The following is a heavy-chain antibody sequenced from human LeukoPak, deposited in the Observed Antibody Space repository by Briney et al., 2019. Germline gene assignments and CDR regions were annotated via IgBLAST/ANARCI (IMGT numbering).Heavy chain of an antibody. J-gene: IGHJ4*02. D-gene: IGHD5-12*01. CDR3: ARTNGGYEYN. Sequence: ASVKVSCKAYGYCFTGYYIHWVRQAPGQGLAWMGWINPYSGDTTYALKFHGRLTLTRDTSISTAYMEVSRLKSDDTAVYYCARTNGGYEYNWGQGTRVIVSS. CDR1: GYCFTGYY. V-gene: IGHV1-2*02. CDR2: INPYSGDT.